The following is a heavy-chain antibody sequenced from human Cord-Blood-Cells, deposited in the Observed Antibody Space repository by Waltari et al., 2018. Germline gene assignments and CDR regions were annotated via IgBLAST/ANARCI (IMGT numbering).Heavy chain of an antibody. CDR1: GFTVSSNY. CDR3: ARERGPRYFDL. Sequence: EVQLVESGGGLVQPGGSLRLSCAASGFTVSSNYMSWVRQAPGKGLGWVAVIYSGGRTYYADSVKGRFTISRHNSKNTLYLQMNSLRAEDTAVYYCARERGPRYFDLWGRGTLVTVSS. J-gene: IGHJ2*01. V-gene: IGHV3-53*04. CDR2: IYSGGRT. D-gene: IGHD3-10*01.